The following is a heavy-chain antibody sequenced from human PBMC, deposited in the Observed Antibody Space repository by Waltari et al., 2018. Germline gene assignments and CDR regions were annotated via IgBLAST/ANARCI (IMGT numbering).Heavy chain of an antibody. D-gene: IGHD2-15*01. CDR1: GGSISSYY. V-gene: IGHV4-59*08. CDR3: ARSWMNLGGRGLYYFDY. J-gene: IGHJ4*02. Sequence: QVQLQESGPGLVKPSETLSLTCTVSGGSISSYYWSWIRQPPGKGLEWIGYIYYRGSTTYNPSLKSRVTISVDTSKNQFSLKLSSVTAADTAVYYCARSWMNLGGRGLYYFDYWGQGTLVTVSS. CDR2: IYYRGST.